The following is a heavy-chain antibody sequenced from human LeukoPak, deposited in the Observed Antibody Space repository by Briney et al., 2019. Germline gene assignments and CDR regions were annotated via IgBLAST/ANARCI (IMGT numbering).Heavy chain of an antibody. Sequence: SETLSLTCTVSGGSINSTNYYWCWIRQPPGKGLEWIGEINHSGSTNYNPSLKSRVTISVDTSKNQFSLKLSSVTAADTAVYYCASPFYSSSWYDAFDIWGQGTMVTVSS. D-gene: IGHD6-13*01. CDR2: INHSGST. CDR1: GGSINSTNYY. V-gene: IGHV4-39*07. J-gene: IGHJ3*02. CDR3: ASPFYSSSWYDAFDI.